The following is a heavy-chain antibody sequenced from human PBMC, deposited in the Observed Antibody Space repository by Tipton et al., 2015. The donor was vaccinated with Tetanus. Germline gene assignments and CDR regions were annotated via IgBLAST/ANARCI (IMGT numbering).Heavy chain of an antibody. V-gene: IGHV4-61*01. CDR3: ARDKDNIGYSDALDM. CDR1: GDSVTSGNYK. CDR2: IYRGAGT. D-gene: IGHD3-22*01. Sequence: TLSLTCIVSGDSVTSGNYKWTWIRQPPGKGLEWIGYIYRGAGTNYNPSLESRVTISVDTSKNQFSLKLSSVTAADTAVYFCARDKDNIGYSDALDMWGQGTMVSVSS. J-gene: IGHJ3*02.